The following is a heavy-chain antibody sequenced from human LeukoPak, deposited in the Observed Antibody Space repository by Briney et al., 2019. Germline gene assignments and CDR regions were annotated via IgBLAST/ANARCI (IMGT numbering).Heavy chain of an antibody. V-gene: IGHV3-7*01. CDR3: ARDKIVGATHFDL. CDR1: GFTFSSYW. J-gene: IGHJ2*01. D-gene: IGHD1-26*01. Sequence: GGSLRLSCAASGFTFSSYWMSWIRQAPGKGLEWVANIKQDGSEKYYVDSVKGRFTISRDNAKNSLYLQLNSLRAEDTAVYFCARDKIVGATHFDLWGRGTLVTVSS. CDR2: IKQDGSEK.